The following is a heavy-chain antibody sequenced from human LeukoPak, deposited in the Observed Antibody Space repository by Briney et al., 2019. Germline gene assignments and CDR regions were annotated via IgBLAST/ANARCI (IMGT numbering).Heavy chain of an antibody. CDR2: IIPILGIA. D-gene: IGHD4-23*01. CDR3: ARGTGYGGNSDWFDS. J-gene: IGHJ5*01. CDR1: GGTFSSYA. Sequence: SVKVSCKASGGTFSSYAISWVRQAPGQGLEWMGRIIPILGIANYAQKFQGRVTITADKSTSTAYMELSSLRSEDTAVYYCARGTGYGGNSDWFDSWGQGTLVTVSS. V-gene: IGHV1-69*04.